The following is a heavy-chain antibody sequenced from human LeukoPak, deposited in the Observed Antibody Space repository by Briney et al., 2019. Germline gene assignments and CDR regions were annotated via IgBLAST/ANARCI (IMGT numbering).Heavy chain of an antibody. V-gene: IGHV4-39*01. J-gene: IGHJ4*02. CDR3: ARLPERPRAGY. CDR1: GGSISSSSYF. Sequence: SETPSLTCTVSGGSISSSSYFWSWICQPPGKGLEWIGSIYYSGSPYYNSSLKSRVTISVDTSKNQFSLKLSSVTAADTAVYYCARLPERPRAGYWGQGTLVSVSS. D-gene: IGHD1-1*01. CDR2: IYYSGSP.